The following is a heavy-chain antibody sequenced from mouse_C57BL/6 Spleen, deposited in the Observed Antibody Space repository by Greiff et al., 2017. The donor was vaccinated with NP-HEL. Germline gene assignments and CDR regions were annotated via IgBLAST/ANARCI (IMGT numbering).Heavy chain of an antibody. V-gene: IGHV5-4*01. J-gene: IGHJ4*01. CDR1: GFTFSSYA. Sequence: EVQLVESGGGSVKPGGSLELSCAASGFTFSSYAMSWVRQTPEKRLEWVATISDGGSYTYYPDNVKGRFTLSRDNDKNNLYLQMSHLKSEDTAMYYCARGGYYYGSSSDAMDYWGQGTSVTVSS. CDR3: ARGGYYYGSSSDAMDY. CDR2: ISDGGSYT. D-gene: IGHD1-1*01.